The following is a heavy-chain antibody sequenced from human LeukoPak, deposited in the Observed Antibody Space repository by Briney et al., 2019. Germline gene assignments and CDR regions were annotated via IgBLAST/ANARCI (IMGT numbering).Heavy chain of an antibody. CDR1: RGSISTTSFY. Sequence: SETLSLTCIVSRGSISTTSFYWGWLRQPPGKALEWIGNIYYSGSTDYNPSHKSRVTIAVDTSKNQFSLKLSSVTAADTAVYYCARQTYSTYKWFDHWGQGTLVTVSS. CDR2: IYYSGST. J-gene: IGHJ5*02. D-gene: IGHD6-13*01. V-gene: IGHV4-39*01. CDR3: ARQTYSTYKWFDH.